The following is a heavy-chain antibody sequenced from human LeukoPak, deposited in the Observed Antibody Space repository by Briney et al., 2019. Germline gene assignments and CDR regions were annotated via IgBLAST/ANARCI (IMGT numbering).Heavy chain of an antibody. V-gene: IGHV3-64*01. CDR1: GFRFSSYV. D-gene: IGHD4-23*01. J-gene: IGHJ4*02. CDR2: ITPDGGTT. Sequence: GGSLRLSCAASGFRFSSYVMHWVRQAPGEGLEYVSAITPDGGTTYYANSVKGRFTISRDNSKNTLYLRMGSLRAEDMAVHYCARALDGGYYDSWGQGTLVIVSS. CDR3: ARALDGGYYDS.